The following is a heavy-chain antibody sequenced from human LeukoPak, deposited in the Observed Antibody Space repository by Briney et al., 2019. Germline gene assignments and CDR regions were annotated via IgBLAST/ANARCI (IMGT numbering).Heavy chain of an antibody. CDR1: GGTFMSYA. CDR2: ITPMFGTA. Sequence: EASVTVSYKAPGGTFMSYAISWVGQATGQGMEGMGGITPMFGTAVYAQKFQGRVTITAVESMSTAYMELSSLRSEDTAIYYCARGWLAETTVVTPYNYWGQGTLVTVSS. J-gene: IGHJ4*02. D-gene: IGHD4-23*01. CDR3: ARGWLAETTVVTPYNY. V-gene: IGHV1-69*13.